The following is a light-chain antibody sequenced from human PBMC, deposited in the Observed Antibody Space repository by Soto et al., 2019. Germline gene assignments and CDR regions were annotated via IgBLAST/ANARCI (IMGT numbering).Light chain of an antibody. CDR1: SSDVGGYNY. CDR2: EVS. Sequence: QSALTQPRSVSGSPGQSVTISCTGTSSDVGGYNYVSWYQQHPGKAPQLMIYEVSNRHSGVSNRFSGSKSGNTASLSISGLHAEDEADYYCSSYTSSSTYVFRTGTRGSVL. J-gene: IGLJ1*01. CDR3: SSYTSSSTYV. V-gene: IGLV2-14*01.